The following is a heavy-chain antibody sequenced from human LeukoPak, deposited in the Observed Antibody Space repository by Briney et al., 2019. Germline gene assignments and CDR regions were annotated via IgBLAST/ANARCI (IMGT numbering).Heavy chain of an antibody. Sequence: PGRSLRLSCAASGFTFSSYGMHWVRQAPGKGLEWVAVILYDGSSKYYSDSVKGRFTISRDNSKNTLYLQMNSLRAEDTAVYYCANSRSSSKWELLFDFDYWGQGTLVTVSS. V-gene: IGHV3-30*18. CDR2: ILYDGSSK. J-gene: IGHJ4*02. CDR1: GFTFSSYG. CDR3: ANSRSSSKWELLFDFDY. D-gene: IGHD1-26*01.